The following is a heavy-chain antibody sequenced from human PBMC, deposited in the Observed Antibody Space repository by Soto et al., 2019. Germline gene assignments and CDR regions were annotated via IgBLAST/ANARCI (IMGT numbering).Heavy chain of an antibody. J-gene: IGHJ6*02. D-gene: IGHD3-10*01. Sequence: QVQLVQSGAEMKEPGDSVRVSCEASGYTFTSYYIHWVRQAPGQGLEWMGWINPKFGDTTYAQDFQGRVSMTRDMSISAVYVELSRLSSDDTAIYYGARNMDYYYGPGSGNGHGFWGQGTTVTVFS. CDR2: INPKFGDT. CDR1: GYTFTSYY. CDR3: ARNMDYYYGPGSGNGHGF. V-gene: IGHV1-2*02.